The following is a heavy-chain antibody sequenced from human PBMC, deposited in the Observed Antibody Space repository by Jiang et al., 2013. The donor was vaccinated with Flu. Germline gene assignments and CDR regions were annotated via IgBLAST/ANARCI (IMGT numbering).Heavy chain of an antibody. D-gene: IGHD3-22*01. Sequence: QSGSELRKPGASVKVSCTASAYSFTSYALTWVRQAPGQGLEWMGWINTGTGDPTYAQAFTGRFVFSSDTSVSTAYLHISGLKTDDTAVYYCAREGYYFDTTGSPRSHGLDVWGQGTAVTVSS. V-gene: IGHV7-4-1*02. CDR1: AYSFTSYA. J-gene: IGHJ6*02. CDR2: INTGTGDP. CDR3: AREGYYFDTTGSPRSHGLDV.